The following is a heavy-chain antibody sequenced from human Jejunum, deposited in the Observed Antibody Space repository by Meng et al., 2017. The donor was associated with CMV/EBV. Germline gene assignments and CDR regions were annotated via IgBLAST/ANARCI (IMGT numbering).Heavy chain of an antibody. D-gene: IGHD3/OR15-3a*01. CDR2: LYYSGIT. V-gene: IGHV4-39*07. Sequence: WGWVRQPPGKGLEWIGSLYYSGITYSNPSLKSRVTMSADASKNQFSLRLSSVTVADTALYYCVRDNRFLDLLSGRCEGSWPCNYFDRWGQGTLVTVSS. CDR3: VRDNRFLDLLSGRCEGSWPCNYFDR. J-gene: IGHJ4*02.